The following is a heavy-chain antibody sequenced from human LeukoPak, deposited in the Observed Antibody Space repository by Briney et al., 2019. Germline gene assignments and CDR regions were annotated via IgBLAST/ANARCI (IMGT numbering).Heavy chain of an antibody. CDR1: GFTFSSYW. Sequence: PGGSLRLSCAASGFTFSSYWMSWVRQAPGKGLEWVANIKQDGSEKYYVDSVKGRFTISRDNAKNSLYLQMNSLRAEDTAVYYCARDQHDSSGSLVVVAFDIWGQGTMVTVSS. CDR3: ARDQHDSSGSLVVVAFDI. V-gene: IGHV3-7*01. J-gene: IGHJ3*02. CDR2: IKQDGSEK. D-gene: IGHD3-22*01.